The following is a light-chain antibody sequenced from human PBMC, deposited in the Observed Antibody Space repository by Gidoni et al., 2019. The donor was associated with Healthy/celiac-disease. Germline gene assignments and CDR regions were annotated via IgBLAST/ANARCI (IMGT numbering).Light chain of an antibody. CDR1: QSVSSSH. CDR3: QQYGNSSWT. V-gene: IGKV3-20*01. J-gene: IGKJ1*01. CDR2: GAS. Sequence: EIVLTQSPGTLSLSPGERATLSCRASQSVSSSHLAWYQQKPGQAPRLLIYGASSRATGIPDRFSGSGSGTDFTLTISRLEPEDFAVYYCQQYGNSSWTFXXXTKVEIK.